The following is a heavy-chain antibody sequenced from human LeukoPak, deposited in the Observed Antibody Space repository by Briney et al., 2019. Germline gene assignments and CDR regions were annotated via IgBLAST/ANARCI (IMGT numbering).Heavy chain of an antibody. Sequence: PSETLSLTCTVSGGSISTSSAYWGWIRQPPGKGLEWIGSIYYSKNTYYNPSLKSRVTISADQSKNQFSLTLRSVSATDTAVYYCVSPRGFSYGYFDYWGQGTLVTVSS. CDR2: IYYSKNT. CDR3: VSPRGFSYGYFDY. D-gene: IGHD5-18*01. V-gene: IGHV4-39*01. J-gene: IGHJ4*02. CDR1: GGSISTSSAY.